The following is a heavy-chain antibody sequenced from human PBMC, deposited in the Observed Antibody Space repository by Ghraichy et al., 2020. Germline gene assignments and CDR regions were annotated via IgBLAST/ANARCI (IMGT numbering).Heavy chain of an antibody. CDR2: ISGSGGST. Sequence: GGSLRLSCAASGFTFSSYAMSWVRQAPGKGLEWVSAISGSGGSTYYADSVKGRFTISRDNSKNTLYLQMNSLRAEDTAVYYCAKFVSHPPSVLMVYAIGRHMDYWGQGTLVTVSS. J-gene: IGHJ4*02. D-gene: IGHD2-8*01. V-gene: IGHV3-23*01. CDR1: GFTFSSYA. CDR3: AKFVSHPPSVLMVYAIGRHMDY.